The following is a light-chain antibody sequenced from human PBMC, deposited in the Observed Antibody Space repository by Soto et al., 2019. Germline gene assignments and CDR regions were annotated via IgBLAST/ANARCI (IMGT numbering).Light chain of an antibody. CDR2: AAS. CDR1: QTVRNF. Sequence: VMTQSPSTLSVYPGERATLSCRASQTVRNFLGWYQQKTGQAPRLLIYAASSRATGIPDRFSGSGSGTDLTLTISRLEPEDFAMYYCQKFGSSPPTCGQGTKVEI. CDR3: QKFGSSPPT. J-gene: IGKJ1*01. V-gene: IGKV3-20*01.